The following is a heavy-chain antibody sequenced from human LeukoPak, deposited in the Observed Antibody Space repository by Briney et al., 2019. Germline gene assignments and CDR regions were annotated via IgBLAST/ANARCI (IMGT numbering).Heavy chain of an antibody. CDR1: GYTFTGYY. Sequence: ASVKVSCTASGYTFTGYYMHWVRQAPGQGLEWMGWINPNSGGTNYAQKFQGRVTMTRDTSISTAYMELSRLRSDDTAVYYCASLSPYCSSTSCWDYWGQGTLVTVSS. CDR2: INPNSGGT. V-gene: IGHV1-2*02. CDR3: ASLSPYCSSTSCWDY. J-gene: IGHJ4*02. D-gene: IGHD2-2*01.